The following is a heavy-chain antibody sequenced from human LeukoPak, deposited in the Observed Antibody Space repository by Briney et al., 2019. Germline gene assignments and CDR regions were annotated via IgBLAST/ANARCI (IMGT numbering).Heavy chain of an antibody. CDR3: ARLTANYYFYRMDT. Sequence: GGSLRLSCAASGFTFSSYEMNWVRQAPGKGLEWVSYISSSSSSIYYVDSVEGRFTISRDNAQNSLYLQMNSLRAEDTAVYYCARLTANYYFYRMDTCGQGDTVTVSS. CDR2: ISSSSSSI. CDR1: GFTFSSYE. V-gene: IGHV3-48*03. D-gene: IGHD2-21*02. J-gene: IGHJ6*02.